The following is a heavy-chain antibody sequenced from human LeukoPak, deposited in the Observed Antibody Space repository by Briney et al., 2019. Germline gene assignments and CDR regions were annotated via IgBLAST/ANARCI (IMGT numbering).Heavy chain of an antibody. CDR2: ISSSSSYI. CDR3: ARDSGVAVTNEDY. V-gene: IGHV3-21*01. CDR1: GFTFSSYS. D-gene: IGHD4-17*01. Sequence: PGGSLRLSCAASGFTFSSYSMNWVRQAPGKGLEWVSSISSSSSYIYYADSVKGRFTISRDNAKNSLYLQMNSLRAEDTAVYYCARDSGVAVTNEDYWGQGTLVTVSS. J-gene: IGHJ4*02.